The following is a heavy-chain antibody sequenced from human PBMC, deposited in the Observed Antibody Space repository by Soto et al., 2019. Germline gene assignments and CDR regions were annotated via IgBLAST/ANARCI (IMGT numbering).Heavy chain of an antibody. CDR1: GGTFSSYA. D-gene: IGHD3-10*01. CDR2: IIPIFGTA. CDR3: PRDNMHYYSPPEGYFYYGMAV. V-gene: IGHV1-69*05. Sequence: SVKVSCKASGGTFSSYAISWVRQAPGQGLEWMGGIIPIFGTANYAQKFQGRVTMTRDTSTSTVHMELSSLTSEDTAVYYSPRDNMHYYSPPEGYFYYGMAVWGQGPTVTVSS. J-gene: IGHJ6*02.